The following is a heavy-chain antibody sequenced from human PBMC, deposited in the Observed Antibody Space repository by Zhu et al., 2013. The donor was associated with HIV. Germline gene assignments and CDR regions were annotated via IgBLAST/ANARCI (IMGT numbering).Heavy chain of an antibody. CDR3: ARETQDIVVFPAAMARYLYMDV. CDR2: IIPIFGSA. V-gene: IGHV1-69*01. D-gene: IGHD2-2*01. CDR1: GGTFSNYT. J-gene: IGHJ6*04. Sequence: QVQLVQSGAEVKKPGSSVKVSCKASGGTFSNYTITWVRQAPGQGPEWMGGIIPIFGSANYAQRFQGRVTITADESTRTAYMELRSLTFDDTAVYFCARETQDIVVFPAAMARYLYMDVWGKGTTVTVSA.